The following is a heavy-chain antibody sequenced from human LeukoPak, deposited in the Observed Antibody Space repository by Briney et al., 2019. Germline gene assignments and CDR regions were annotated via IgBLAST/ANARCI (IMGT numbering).Heavy chain of an antibody. CDR1: GFTFSSYA. J-gene: IGHJ6*04. Sequence: GRSPRLSCAASGFTFSSYAMHWVRQAPGKGLEWVAVISYDGSNKYYADSVKGRFTISRDNSKNTLYLQMNSLRAEDTAVYYCASNTVTTRGSYYYGMDVWGKGTTVTVSS. D-gene: IGHD4-17*01. CDR3: ASNTVTTRGSYYYGMDV. V-gene: IGHV3-30*04. CDR2: ISYDGSNK.